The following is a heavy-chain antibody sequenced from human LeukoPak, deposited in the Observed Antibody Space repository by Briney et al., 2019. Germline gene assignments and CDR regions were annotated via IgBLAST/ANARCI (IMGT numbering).Heavy chain of an antibody. CDR1: GGSFSGYY. CDR2: INHSGST. D-gene: IGHD2-8*01. J-gene: IGHJ5*02. CDR3: ARWWRYCTNGVCYRYNWFDP. V-gene: IGHV4-34*01. Sequence: QPSETLSLTCAVYGGSFSGYYWSWIRQPPGKGLEWIGEINHSGSTNYNPSLKSRVTISVDTSKNQFSLKLSSVTAADTAVYYCARWWRYCTNGVCYRYNWFDPWGQGTLVTVSS.